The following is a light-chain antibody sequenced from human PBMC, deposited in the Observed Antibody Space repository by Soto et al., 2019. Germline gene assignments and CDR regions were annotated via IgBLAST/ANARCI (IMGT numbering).Light chain of an antibody. CDR1: SSDVGTYIL. V-gene: IGLV2-23*01. J-gene: IGLJ3*02. CDR2: EGS. CDR3: CSYAGSPIWV. Sequence: QSALTQPASVSGSPGQSITISCTGTSSDVGTYILVSWYQQHPGKAPELMIYEGSKRPSGVSNRFSGSKSGNTASLTISGLQAEDEADYYCCSYAGSPIWVFGGGTKLTVL.